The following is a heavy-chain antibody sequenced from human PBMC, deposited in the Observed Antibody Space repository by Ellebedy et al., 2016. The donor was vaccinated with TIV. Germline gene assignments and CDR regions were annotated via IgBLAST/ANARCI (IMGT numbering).Heavy chain of an antibody. D-gene: IGHD6-19*01. CDR2: ISGTSGSI. J-gene: IGHJ4*02. CDR3: TKGLVYVAGATSGVDH. V-gene: IGHV3-23*01. Sequence: GGSLRLXCAASGFTFSTYAMGWVRQAPGKGLEWVSAISGTSGSIYYADSVKGRFTISRDNSKNTLYLQMNSLRAEDTAIYYCTKGLVYVAGATSGVDHWGQGNLVSVSS. CDR1: GFTFSTYA.